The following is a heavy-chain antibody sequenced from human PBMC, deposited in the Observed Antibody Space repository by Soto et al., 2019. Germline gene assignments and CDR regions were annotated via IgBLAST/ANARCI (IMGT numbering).Heavy chain of an antibody. CDR3: AGPSSGWSAHTGPGYFDL. CDR1: GFTVSSNY. Sequence: EVQLVETGGGLIQPGGSLRLSCAASGFTVSSNYMSWVRQAPGKGLEWVSVIYSGGSRYYADSVKGRFTISRDNSKNTLYLQMNSLRAEDTAVYYCAGPSSGWSAHTGPGYFDLWGRGTLVTVSS. D-gene: IGHD6-19*01. V-gene: IGHV3-53*02. J-gene: IGHJ2*01. CDR2: IYSGGSR.